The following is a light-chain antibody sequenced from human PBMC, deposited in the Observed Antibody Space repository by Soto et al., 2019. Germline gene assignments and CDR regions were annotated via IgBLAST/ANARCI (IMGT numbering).Light chain of an antibody. Sequence: QPVLTQSSSASASLGSSVKLTCTLSSGHSYYIIAWHQQQPGKAPRYLMKLEGSGSYNKGSGVPDRFSGSSSGADRYLSISNLQSEDEADYYCETWDSNTHVFGGGTKLTVL. CDR2: LEGSGSY. J-gene: IGLJ3*02. V-gene: IGLV4-60*03. CDR3: ETWDSNTHV. CDR1: SGHSYYI.